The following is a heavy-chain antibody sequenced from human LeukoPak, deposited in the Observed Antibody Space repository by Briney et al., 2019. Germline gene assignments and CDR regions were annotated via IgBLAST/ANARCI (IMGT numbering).Heavy chain of an antibody. V-gene: IGHV3-72*01. CDR3: ARVETGIWIFDY. J-gene: IGHJ4*02. Sequence: PGGSLRLSCAASGFTFSDHYMDRVRQAPGKGLEWVGRTRNKANSYTTEYAASVKGRFTISRDDSKNSVYLQMNSLKTEDTAVYYCARVETGIWIFDYWGQGTLVTVSS. CDR1: GFTFSDHY. D-gene: IGHD1-1*01. CDR2: TRNKANSYTT.